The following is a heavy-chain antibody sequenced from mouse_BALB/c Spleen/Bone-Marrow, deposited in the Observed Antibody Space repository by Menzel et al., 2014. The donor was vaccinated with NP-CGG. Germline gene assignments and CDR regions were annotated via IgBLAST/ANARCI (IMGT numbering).Heavy chain of an antibody. CDR2: IYPGNSDT. CDR1: GYTFSNYW. J-gene: IGHJ2*01. Sequence: EVQLQQSGTVLAGPGAAVKMSCKASGYTFSNYWMHWVKQRPGQGLEWIGTIYPGNSDTTYNQKFKGKAKLTAVTSTSTAYMELSSLTNEDSAVYYCTTLARNNFDYWGQGTTLTVSS. V-gene: IGHV1-5*01. CDR3: TTLARNNFDY.